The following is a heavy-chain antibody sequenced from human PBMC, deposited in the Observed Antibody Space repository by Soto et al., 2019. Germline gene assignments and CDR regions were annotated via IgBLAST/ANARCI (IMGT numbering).Heavy chain of an antibody. Sequence: QVQLQQWGAGLLKPSETMSLTCAVSGGSFSGYFWSWIRQPPGKGLEWIGEINHSGSTYYNPSLGSRVPVLVDTSRSQFSLKLRSVTAADTAVYFCTRGRGFVHFTPPFDYWGQGTLVTVSS. D-gene: IGHD3-3*02. V-gene: IGHV4-34*01. CDR1: GGSFSGYF. CDR2: INHSGST. CDR3: TRGRGFVHFTPPFDY. J-gene: IGHJ4*02.